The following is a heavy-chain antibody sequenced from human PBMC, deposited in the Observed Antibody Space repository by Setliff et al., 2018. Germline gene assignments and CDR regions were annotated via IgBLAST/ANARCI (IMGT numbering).Heavy chain of an antibody. CDR1: GGSSSSHY. CDR3: ARENGYCSGGACYFMFDY. V-gene: IGHV4-59*11. D-gene: IGHD2-15*01. CDR2: IHYSGTT. J-gene: IGHJ4*02. Sequence: SETLSLTCTVSGGSSSSHYWSWIRQPSGKGLEWIRYIHYSGTTNYNPSLKSRVTLSLDTAKNQFSLALRAVTAADTALYYCARENGYCSGGACYFMFDYWGQGTLVTVSS.